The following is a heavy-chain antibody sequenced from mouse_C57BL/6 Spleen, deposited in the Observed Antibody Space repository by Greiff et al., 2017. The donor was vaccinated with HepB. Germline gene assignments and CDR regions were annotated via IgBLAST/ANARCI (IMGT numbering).Heavy chain of an antibody. Sequence: QVQLKESGPELVKPGASVKISCKASGYAFSSSWMNWVKQRPGKGLEWIGRIYPGDGDTNYNGKFKGKATLTADKSSSTAYMQLSSLTSEDSAVYFCAYLITTTVSYYFDYWGQGTTLTVSS. CDR2: IYPGDGDT. CDR1: GYAFSSSW. CDR3: AYLITTTVSYYFDY. J-gene: IGHJ2*01. D-gene: IGHD1-1*01. V-gene: IGHV1-82*01.